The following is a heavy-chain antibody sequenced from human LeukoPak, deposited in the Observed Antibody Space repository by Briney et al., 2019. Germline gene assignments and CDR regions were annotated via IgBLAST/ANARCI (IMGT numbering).Heavy chain of an antibody. Sequence: KPSETLSLTCAVYGGPFSDYFWTWIRQPPGEGLEWIGEINHRGSTNYNSSLESRLSISVDTSKSQFSLRLSSVTAADTAVYYCARAFTYYDSSGYEVWGQGTLVTVSS. CDR1: GGPFSDYF. J-gene: IGHJ4*02. D-gene: IGHD3-22*01. CDR3: ARAFTYYDSSGYEV. CDR2: INHRGST. V-gene: IGHV4-34*01.